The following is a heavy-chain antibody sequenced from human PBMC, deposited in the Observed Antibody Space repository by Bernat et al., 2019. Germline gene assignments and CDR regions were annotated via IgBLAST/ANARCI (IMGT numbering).Heavy chain of an antibody. D-gene: IGHD3-10*01. Sequence: EVQLVETGGGLIQPGGSLRLSCEASGFTVSSNYMSWVRQTPGKGLEWVSVIYSGGSTYYADSVKGRVTISRDNSKNTLYLQMSSLRAEDTAVYYCARDRGGGTMVRGVSARLYGMDVWGQGTTVTVSS. J-gene: IGHJ6*02. CDR3: ARDRGGGTMVRGVSARLYGMDV. CDR2: IYSGGST. CDR1: GFTVSSNY. V-gene: IGHV3-53*02.